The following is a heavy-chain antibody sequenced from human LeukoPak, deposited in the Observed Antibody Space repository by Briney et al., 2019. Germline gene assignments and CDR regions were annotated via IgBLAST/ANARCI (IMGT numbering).Heavy chain of an antibody. D-gene: IGHD3-22*01. J-gene: IGHJ3*02. V-gene: IGHV4-30-2*01. CDR3: ARNSYYDNSGEGAFDI. CDR1: GASVSSIGYS. CDR2: IYQSGSA. Sequence: SETLSLTCGVSGASVSSIGYSWSWIRQPPGRGLEWIGFIYQSGSASYNPSLQSRVTISIDKSKNQFSLNLSSVTAADTAVYYCARNSYYDNSGEGAFDIWGQGTMVTVSS.